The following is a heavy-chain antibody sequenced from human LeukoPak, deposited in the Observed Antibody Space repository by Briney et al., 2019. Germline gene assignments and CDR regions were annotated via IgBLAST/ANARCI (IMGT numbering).Heavy chain of an antibody. CDR2: ISGSGGST. CDR1: GFTSSSYA. Sequence: GGSLRLSCAASGFTSSSYAMSWVRQAPGKGLEWVSAISGSGGSTYYADSVKGRFTISRDNSKNTLYLQMNSLRAEDTAVYYCAKAKRSAYGSGSNYFDYWGQGTLVTVSS. CDR3: AKAKRSAYGSGSNYFDY. V-gene: IGHV3-23*01. J-gene: IGHJ4*02. D-gene: IGHD3-10*01.